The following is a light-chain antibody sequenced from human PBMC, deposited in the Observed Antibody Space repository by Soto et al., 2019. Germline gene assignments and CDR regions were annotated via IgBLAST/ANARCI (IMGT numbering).Light chain of an antibody. CDR2: DTT. CDR3: QSYDRSLSGSV. V-gene: IGLV1-40*01. Sequence: QSVLTQPPSVSGAPGQRVTISCTGGSSNIGAGYDVQWYQQFPGIAPTLLIYDTTTRPSGVPDRFSGSKSGTSASLAITGLQDEDEADYYCQSYDRSLSGSVFGGGTKLTVL. CDR1: SSNIGAGYD. J-gene: IGLJ3*02.